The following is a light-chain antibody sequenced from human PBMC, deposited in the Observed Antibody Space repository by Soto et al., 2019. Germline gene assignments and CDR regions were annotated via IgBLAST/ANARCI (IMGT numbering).Light chain of an antibody. J-gene: IGLJ1*01. CDR3: SSYTSSSPDV. CDR1: SSDVGGYNS. Sequence: QSVLTQPASVSGSPGQSITISCTGTSSDVGGYNSVSWYQQYPGKAPKLMIHDVSNRPSGVSNRFSGSKSGNTASLTISGLQAEDEADYYCSSYTSSSPDVFGSGTKLTVL. V-gene: IGLV2-14*01. CDR2: DVS.